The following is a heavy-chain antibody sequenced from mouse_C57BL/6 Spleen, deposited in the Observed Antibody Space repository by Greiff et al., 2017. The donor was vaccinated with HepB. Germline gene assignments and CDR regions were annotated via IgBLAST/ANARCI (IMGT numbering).Heavy chain of an antibody. CDR1: GYAFSSSW. CDR3: ARSSVYYAMDY. Sequence: QVQLQQSGPELVKPGASVKISCKASGYAFSSSWMNWVKQRPGKGLEWIGRIYPGDGDTNYNGKFKGKATLTADKSSSTAYMQRSSLTSEDSAVYFCARSSVYYAMDYWGQGTSVTVSS. V-gene: IGHV1-82*01. J-gene: IGHJ4*01. CDR2: IYPGDGDT.